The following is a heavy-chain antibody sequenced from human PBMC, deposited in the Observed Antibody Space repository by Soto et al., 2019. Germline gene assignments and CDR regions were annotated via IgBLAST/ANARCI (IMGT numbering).Heavy chain of an antibody. CDR1: GGSINGYY. CDR2: FHFSGST. V-gene: IGHV4-59*01. D-gene: IGHD5-18*01. Sequence: ETLSLTCTVSGGSINGYYWTWLRQSPTNGLEWIGYFHFSGSTKYNPSLESRLTISADTSKNQISLTLSSVTAADTAVYYCARASGYSYGYDDFFDNWGQGTLVTVSS. CDR3: ARASGYSYGYDDFFDN. J-gene: IGHJ4*01.